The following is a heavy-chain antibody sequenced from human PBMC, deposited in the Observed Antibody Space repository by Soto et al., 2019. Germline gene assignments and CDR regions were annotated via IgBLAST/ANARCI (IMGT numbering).Heavy chain of an antibody. D-gene: IGHD4-17*01. CDR2: INPGNGNT. Sequence: QVQVVQSGAEVKKPGASVKVSCKASGYTFTSYAMHWVRQAPGQRLEWMGWINPGNGNTKNSQKFQGRVTITRDTFASTAYMELSSLRSEDTAVYYCARGASSVTTFYFDLWGRGTVVTVSS. J-gene: IGHJ2*01. CDR1: GYTFTSYA. CDR3: ARGASSVTTFYFDL. V-gene: IGHV1-3*01.